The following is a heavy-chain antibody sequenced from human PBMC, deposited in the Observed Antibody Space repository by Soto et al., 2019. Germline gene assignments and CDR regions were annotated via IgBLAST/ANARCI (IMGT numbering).Heavy chain of an antibody. Sequence: SVKVSCKASGGTFSSYAISWVRQAPGQGLEWVGGIIPIFGTANYAQKFQGRVTITADESTSTAYMELSSLRSEDTAVYYCARYYYGSGSYYDYWGQGTLVTVSS. CDR2: IIPIFGTA. D-gene: IGHD3-10*01. CDR3: ARYYYGSGSYYDY. J-gene: IGHJ4*02. CDR1: GGTFSSYA. V-gene: IGHV1-69*13.